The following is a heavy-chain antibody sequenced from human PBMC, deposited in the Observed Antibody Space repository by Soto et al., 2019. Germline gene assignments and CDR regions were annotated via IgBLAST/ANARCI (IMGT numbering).Heavy chain of an antibody. CDR3: AGHYAYVWGTGLFDV. V-gene: IGHV3-48*02. CDR1: GFTFSSYS. CDR2: ITSSSSTI. D-gene: IGHD3-16*01. J-gene: IGHJ6*02. Sequence: EVQLVESGGGLVQPGGSLRLSCAASGFTFSSYSMNWVRQAPGKGLEWVSYITSSSSTIYYADSVKGRFTISRDNAENSLYLQMNRLRDEDTAVYYWAGHYAYVWGTGLFDVWGQGTTVTVSS.